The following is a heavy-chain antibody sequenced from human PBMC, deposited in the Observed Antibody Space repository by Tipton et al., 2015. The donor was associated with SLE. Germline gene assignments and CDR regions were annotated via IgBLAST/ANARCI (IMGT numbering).Heavy chain of an antibody. CDR3: AKTATYIDWLTEGSYSYYYMDA. V-gene: IGHV3-23*03. J-gene: IGHJ6*03. Sequence: SLRLSCAASGFTFSNYAMAWVRQAPGKGLEWVSLIYSGTITTYYADSVKGRFIISRDNSKNTLYLQMSSLRADDTAVYFCAKTATYIDWLTEGSYSYYYMDAWGKGTTVTVSS. CDR1: GFTFSNYA. CDR2: IYSGTITT. D-gene: IGHD3-9*01.